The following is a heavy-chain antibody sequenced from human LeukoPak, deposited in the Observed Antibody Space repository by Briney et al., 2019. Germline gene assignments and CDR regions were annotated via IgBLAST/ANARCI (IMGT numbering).Heavy chain of an antibody. D-gene: IGHD3-10*02. V-gene: IGHV3-21*01. CDR3: AELGITMIGGV. CDR2: ITSTSSYI. J-gene: IGHJ6*04. Sequence: GGSLRLSCEASGFTFSNYNMNWVRQAPGKELEWVSSITSTSSYIYYADSVKGRFTISRDNAKNSLYLQMNSLRAEDTAVYYCAELGITMIGGVWGKGTTVTTSS. CDR1: GFTFSNYN.